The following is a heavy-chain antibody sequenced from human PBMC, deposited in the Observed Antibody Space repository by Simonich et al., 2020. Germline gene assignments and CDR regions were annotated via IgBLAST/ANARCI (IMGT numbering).Heavy chain of an antibody. V-gene: IGHV3-21*01. J-gene: IGHJ4*02. CDR2: SSSRSSDK. Sequence: EVQLVESGGGLVKPGGSLRLSCAASGFTFSSYSMNWVRQAPGKGRYWVSTSSSRSSDKYYADSVKGRFTISRDNAKNSLYLQMNSLRAEDTAVYYCARDAAGDYWGQGTLVTVSS. D-gene: IGHD6-13*01. CDR3: ARDAAGDY. CDR1: GFTFSSYS.